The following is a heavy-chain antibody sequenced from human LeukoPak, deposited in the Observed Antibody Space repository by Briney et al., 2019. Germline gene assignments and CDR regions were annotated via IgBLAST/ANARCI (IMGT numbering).Heavy chain of an antibody. Sequence: SETLSLTCTVSGGSISSSSYYWGWIRQPPGKGLEWIGSIYYSGSTYYNPSLKSRVTISVDTSKNQFSLKLSSVTAADTAVYYCAKDTAMDGFDYWGQGTLVTVSS. CDR3: AKDTAMDGFDY. D-gene: IGHD5-18*01. J-gene: IGHJ4*02. CDR2: IYYSGST. CDR1: GGSISSSSYY. V-gene: IGHV4-39*07.